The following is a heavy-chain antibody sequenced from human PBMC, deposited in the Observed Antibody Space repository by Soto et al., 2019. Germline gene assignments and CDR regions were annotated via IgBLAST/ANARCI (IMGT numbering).Heavy chain of an antibody. Sequence: GGSLRLSCAASGFTFSSYGMHWVRQAPGKGLEWVAVISYDGSNKYYADSVKGRFTISRENSKNTLYLQMNSLRAEDTAVYYCAKVIGDIVVVVAATPGYYYGMDVWGQGTTVTVSS. J-gene: IGHJ6*01. D-gene: IGHD2-15*01. CDR1: GFTFSSYG. CDR2: ISYDGSNK. CDR3: AKVIGDIVVVVAATPGYYYGMDV. V-gene: IGHV3-30*18.